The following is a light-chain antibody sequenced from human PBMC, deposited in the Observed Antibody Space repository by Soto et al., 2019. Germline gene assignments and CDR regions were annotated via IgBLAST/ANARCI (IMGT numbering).Light chain of an antibody. CDR3: QQYKTHWT. J-gene: IGKJ1*01. V-gene: IGKV4-1*01. CDR1: QSVLYSSNNKNY. Sequence: DIVMTHAPDSLAVSLGERATINCKSSQSVLYSSNNKNYLAWYQQKPGQPPKLLIYWASTRESGVPDRFSGSGSGTDFTLTISSLQAEDVAVYYCQQYKTHWTFGPGTKVDIK. CDR2: WAS.